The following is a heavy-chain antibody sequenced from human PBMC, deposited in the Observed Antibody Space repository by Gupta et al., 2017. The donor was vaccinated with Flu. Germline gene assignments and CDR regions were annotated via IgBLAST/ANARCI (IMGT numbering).Heavy chain of an antibody. CDR2: IKSKSEGETI. CDR3: TTPRYCTSTSCGSIDY. D-gene: IGHD2-2*01. J-gene: IGHJ4*02. Sequence: EWVGRIKSKSEGETIDYAAPVKGRFTISKDASMGTLYLRMDSLKTEDTAVYYCTTPRYCTSTSCGSIDYWGQGTLVTVSS. V-gene: IGHV3-15*01.